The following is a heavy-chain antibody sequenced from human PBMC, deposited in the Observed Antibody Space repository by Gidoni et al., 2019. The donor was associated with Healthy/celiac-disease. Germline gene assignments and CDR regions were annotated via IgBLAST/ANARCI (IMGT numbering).Heavy chain of an antibody. Sequence: EVQPVQSGAVATKPGESLKSSCKGSGYSFTSYWIGWVRQMPGKGLGWMGIIYSGDSDTRYRRSFQGQVTISAEKSIGTAYLQWSSLKASDTAMYYCARRAADAFDIWGQGTMVTVSS. J-gene: IGHJ3*02. V-gene: IGHV5-51*03. CDR2: IYSGDSDT. CDR1: GYSFTSYW. CDR3: ARRAADAFDI.